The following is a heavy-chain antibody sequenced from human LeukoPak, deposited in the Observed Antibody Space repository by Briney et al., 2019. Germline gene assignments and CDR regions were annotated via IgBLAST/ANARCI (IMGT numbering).Heavy chain of an antibody. V-gene: IGHV3-23*01. Sequence: GGSLRLSCAASGFTFSNYAMSWVRQTPGKGLEWVSAISASGGGTYYADSVKGRFTISRDISKNTLYLQMNSLRAEDTAVYFCAKLDIVVVVSAKFHYWGQGTLVTVS. J-gene: IGHJ4*02. CDR3: AKLDIVVVVSAKFHY. CDR2: ISASGGGT. CDR1: GFTFSNYA. D-gene: IGHD2-15*01.